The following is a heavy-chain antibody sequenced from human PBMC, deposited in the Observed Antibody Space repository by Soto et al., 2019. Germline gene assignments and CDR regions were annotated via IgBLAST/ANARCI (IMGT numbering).Heavy chain of an antibody. CDR3: AHRPRGFTYFFDY. V-gene: IGHV2-5*02. Sequence: QITLNESGPTLVKPTQTLTLTCTFSGFSLSTRGVGVGWIRQPPGKALEWLALLYWDDDERYSPSLMSRLTITKATAKNQVFLTMTHVDPVDTATYYCAHRPRGFTYFFDYWGQGTLVTVPS. CDR1: GFSLSTRGVG. J-gene: IGHJ4*02. CDR2: LYWDDDE.